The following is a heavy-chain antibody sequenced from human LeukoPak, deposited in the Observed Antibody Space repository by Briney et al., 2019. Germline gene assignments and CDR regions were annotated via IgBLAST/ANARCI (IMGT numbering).Heavy chain of an antibody. Sequence: GGPLRLSCAASRITFSNYTMNWFRQAPGKGLEWVSTISGSSSRIYYTDSVKGRFTVSRDNAKNSLHLQMTSLRVEDTAIYYCATGLVAHWGQGTLVTVSS. J-gene: IGHJ4*02. CDR3: ATGLVAH. CDR2: ISGSSSRI. D-gene: IGHD6-6*01. V-gene: IGHV3-21*06. CDR1: RITFSNYT.